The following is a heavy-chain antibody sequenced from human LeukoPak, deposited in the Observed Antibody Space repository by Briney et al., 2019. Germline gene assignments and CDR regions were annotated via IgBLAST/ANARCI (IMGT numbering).Heavy chain of an antibody. D-gene: IGHD3-22*01. CDR3: ARAHCSSTSCYLDYYDSSGYYYPGAFDI. J-gene: IGHJ3*02. V-gene: IGHV1-69*13. Sequence: SVKVSCKASGGTFSSYAISWVRQAPGQGLEWMGGIIPIFGTANYAQKFQGRVTITADECTSTADMELSSLRSEDTAVYYCARAHCSSTSCYLDYYDSSGYYYPGAFDIWGQGTMVTVSS. CDR1: GGTFSSYA. CDR2: IIPIFGTA.